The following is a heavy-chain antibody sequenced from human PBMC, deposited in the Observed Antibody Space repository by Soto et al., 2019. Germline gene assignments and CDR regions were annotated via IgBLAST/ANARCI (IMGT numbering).Heavy chain of an antibody. J-gene: IGHJ4*02. Sequence: QVQLVQSGAEVKKPGASVKVSCKASGYTFTSYGISWVREAPGKGLEWMGWIRPYNGTTNSAQKLQGRFTMTTDTSTSTAYMQLRSLRSDDTAVYYSSRDAPPEDYWGQGTLVTVSS. CDR3: SRDAPPEDY. CDR2: IRPYNGTT. V-gene: IGHV1-18*01. CDR1: GYTFTSYG.